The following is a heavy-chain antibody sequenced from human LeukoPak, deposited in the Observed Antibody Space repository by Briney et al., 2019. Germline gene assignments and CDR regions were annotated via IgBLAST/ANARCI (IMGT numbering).Heavy chain of an antibody. J-gene: IGHJ4*02. V-gene: IGHV1-2*06. Sequence: ASVKVSCKASGYTFTGYYMHWVRQAPGQGLEWMGRTNPNSGGTNYAQKFQGRVTMTRDTSISTAYMELSRLRSDDTAVYYCARDSSGWDFDYWGQGTLVTVSS. CDR1: GYTFTGYY. CDR2: TNPNSGGT. CDR3: ARDSSGWDFDY. D-gene: IGHD6-19*01.